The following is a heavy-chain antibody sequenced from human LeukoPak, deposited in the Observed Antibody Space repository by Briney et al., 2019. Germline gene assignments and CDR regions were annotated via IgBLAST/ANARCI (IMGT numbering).Heavy chain of an antibody. CDR2: ISYTGGTK. CDR1: GFTFSNYP. D-gene: IGHD6-25*01. Sequence: GGSLRLSCAASGFTFSNYPMHWVRQAPGKGLEWVAVISYTGGTKYYAASVKGRFTISRDDSKSTLYLEMNGLRPEDTATYYCARDPQRGPPDYFDHWGQGTLVTVSS. V-gene: IGHV3-30-3*01. CDR3: ARDPQRGPPDYFDH. J-gene: IGHJ4*02.